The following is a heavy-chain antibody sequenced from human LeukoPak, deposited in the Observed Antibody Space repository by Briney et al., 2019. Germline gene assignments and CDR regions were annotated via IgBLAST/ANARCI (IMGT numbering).Heavy chain of an antibody. CDR1: GGSISGYY. CDR3: AGAQRGYTHGYLGGGYFDY. Sequence: SETLSLTCTVSGGSISGYYWSCVRQPPGKGLEWIGYISNGGSSSYNPSLKSRGTMSVDTSKRQFSLNLTSVTAADTAVYYCAGAQRGYTHGYLGGGYFDYWGQGTLVTVSS. D-gene: IGHD5-18*01. V-gene: IGHV4-59*12. J-gene: IGHJ4*02. CDR2: ISNGGSS.